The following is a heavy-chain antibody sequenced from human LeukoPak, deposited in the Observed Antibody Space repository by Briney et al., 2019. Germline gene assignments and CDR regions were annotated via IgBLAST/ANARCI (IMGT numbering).Heavy chain of an antibody. CDR2: ISSSGSTI. CDR3: ARYFDNTGYSWRRFDY. Sequence: PGGSLRLSCAASGFTFSSYEMNWVRQAPGKGLKWVSYISSSGSTIYYADSVKGRFTISRDNAKNSLYLQMNSLRAEDTAVYYCARYFDNTGYSWRRFDYWGQGALVTVSS. V-gene: IGHV3-48*03. D-gene: IGHD3-9*01. J-gene: IGHJ4*02. CDR1: GFTFSSYE.